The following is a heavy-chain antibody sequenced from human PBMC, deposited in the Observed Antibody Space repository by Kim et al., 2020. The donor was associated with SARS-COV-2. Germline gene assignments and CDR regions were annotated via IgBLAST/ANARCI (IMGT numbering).Heavy chain of an antibody. CDR3: ARNDYGGRYNWFDP. V-gene: IGHV3-48*03. J-gene: IGHJ5*02. Sequence: ADSVKGRFTIARDNAKNSLYLQMNSLRAEDTAVYYCARNDYGGRYNWFDPWGQGTLVTVSS. D-gene: IGHD4-17*01.